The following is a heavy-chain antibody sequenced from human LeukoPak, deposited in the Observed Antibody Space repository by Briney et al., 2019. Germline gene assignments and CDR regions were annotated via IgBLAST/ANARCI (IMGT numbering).Heavy chain of an antibody. CDR3: ARVHYGSGSSYYYYSYYMDV. D-gene: IGHD3-10*01. CDR1: GYTFTSYG. J-gene: IGHJ6*03. CDR2: ISAYNGNT. Sequence: ASVRVSCKASGYTFTSYGISWVRQAPGQGLEWMGWISAYNGNTNYAQKLQGRVTMTTDTSTSTAYMELRSLRSDDTAVDYCARVHYGSGSSYYYYSYYMDVWGKGTTVTVSS. V-gene: IGHV1-18*01.